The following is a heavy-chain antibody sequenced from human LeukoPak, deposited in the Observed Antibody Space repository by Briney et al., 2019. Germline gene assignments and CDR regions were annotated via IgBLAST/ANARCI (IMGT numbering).Heavy chain of an antibody. CDR3: VRARDIAVSWFGDLLSSETYFDY. V-gene: IGHV4-34*01. CDR2: INHSGST. J-gene: IGHJ4*02. CDR1: GGSFSGYY. Sequence: PSETLSLTCAVYGGSFSGYYWSWIRQPPGKGLEWIGEINHSGSTNYNPSLKSRVAISVDTSKNQFSLKLSSVTAADTAVYYCVRARDIAVSWFGDLLSSETYFDYWGQGTLVTVSS. D-gene: IGHD3-10*01.